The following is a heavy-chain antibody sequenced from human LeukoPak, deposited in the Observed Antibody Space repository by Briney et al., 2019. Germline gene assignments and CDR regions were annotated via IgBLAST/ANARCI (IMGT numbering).Heavy chain of an antibody. D-gene: IGHD3-22*01. CDR1: GFTFSSYW. Sequence: GGSLRLSCAASGFTFSSYWMSWVRQAPGKGLEGVANIKQDGSEKYYVDSVKGRFTISRDNAKNSLYLQMNSLRAEDTALYYCAKDFTYDSSGYHIDYWGQGTLVTVSS. J-gene: IGHJ4*02. CDR2: IKQDGSEK. CDR3: AKDFTYDSSGYHIDY. V-gene: IGHV3-7*03.